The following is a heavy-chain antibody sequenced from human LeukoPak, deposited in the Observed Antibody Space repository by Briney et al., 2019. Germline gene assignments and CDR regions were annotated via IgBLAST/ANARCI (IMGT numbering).Heavy chain of an antibody. CDR1: GFTFSSYG. CDR3: AKVRSKGSSWYNNWFDP. J-gene: IGHJ5*02. D-gene: IGHD6-13*01. V-gene: IGHV3-30*18. CDR2: ISYDGSNK. Sequence: GGSLRLSCAASGFTFSSYGMHWVRQAPGKGLEWVAVISYDGSNKYYADSVKGRFTISRDNSKNTLYLQMNSLRAEDTAVYYCAKVRSKGSSWYNNWFDPWGQGTLVTVSS.